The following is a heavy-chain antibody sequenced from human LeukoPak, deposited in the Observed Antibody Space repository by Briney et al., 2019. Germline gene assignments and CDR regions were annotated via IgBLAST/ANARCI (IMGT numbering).Heavy chain of an antibody. CDR3: AKDDTTVTTFDY. Sequence: PGGSLRLSCAASGFTFSTYGVHWVRQAPGKGLEWVAFIRSDGSNKYYADSVKGRFTISRDNSKNTLYLQMNSLRAEDTAVYHCAKDDTTVTTFDYWGQGTLVTVPS. D-gene: IGHD4-17*01. V-gene: IGHV3-30*02. J-gene: IGHJ4*02. CDR1: GFTFSTYG. CDR2: IRSDGSNK.